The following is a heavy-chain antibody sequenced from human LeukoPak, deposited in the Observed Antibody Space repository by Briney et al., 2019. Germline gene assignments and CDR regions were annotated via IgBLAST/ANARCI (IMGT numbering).Heavy chain of an antibody. CDR3: ARRGGYDILTGSYYFDY. J-gene: IGHJ4*02. Sequence: GESLKISCKGSGYSYTSYWIGWVRQMPGKGLEWMGIIYPGDSDTRYSPSFQGQVTISADKSISTAYLQWSSLKASDTAMYYCARRGGYDILTGSYYFDYWGQGTLVTVSS. CDR2: IYPGDSDT. V-gene: IGHV5-51*01. D-gene: IGHD3-9*01. CDR1: GYSYTSYW.